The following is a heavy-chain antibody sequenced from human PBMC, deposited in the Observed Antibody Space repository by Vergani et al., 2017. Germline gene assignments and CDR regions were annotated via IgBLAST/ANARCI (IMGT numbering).Heavy chain of an antibody. CDR1: GGSISSSSYY. J-gene: IGHJ6*02. Sequence: QLQLQESGPGLVKPSETLSLTCTVSGGSISSSSYYWGWIRQPPGKGLEWIGSIYYSGSTYYNPSLKSRVTISVDTSKNQFSLKLSSVTAADTAVYYCARGWLHRGSGSYYYPLYYYYGMDVWGQGTTVTVSS. CDR2: IYYSGST. CDR3: ARGWLHRGSGSYYYPLYYYYGMDV. V-gene: IGHV4-39*01. D-gene: IGHD3-10*01.